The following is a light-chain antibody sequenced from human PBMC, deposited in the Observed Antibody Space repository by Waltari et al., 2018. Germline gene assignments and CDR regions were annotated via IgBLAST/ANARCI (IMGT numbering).Light chain of an antibody. Sequence: QTVVTQEPSLTVSPGGTVTLTCASSTGAVTSDYYPNWFQQKPGQAPRALIHSTGVSYSWTPTRCSGSLLGDKAALTLSGVQPEDEADYYGLLYYGGPWVFGGGTKVTVL. CDR1: TGAVTSDYY. V-gene: IGLV7-43*01. CDR3: LLYYGGPWV. CDR2: STG. J-gene: IGLJ3*02.